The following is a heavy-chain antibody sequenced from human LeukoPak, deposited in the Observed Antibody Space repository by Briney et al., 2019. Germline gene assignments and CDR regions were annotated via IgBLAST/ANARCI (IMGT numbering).Heavy chain of an antibody. CDR3: ARDRARTWYFDL. CDR2: ISSSSSYT. CDR1: GFTFSSYS. J-gene: IGHJ2*01. D-gene: IGHD1-26*01. Sequence: NSGGSLRLSCAASGFTFSSYSMNWVRQAPGKGLEWVSYISSSSSYTNYADSVKGRFTISRDNAKSSLYLQMNSLRAEDTAVYYCARDRARTWYFDLWGRGTLVTVSS. V-gene: IGHV3-21*05.